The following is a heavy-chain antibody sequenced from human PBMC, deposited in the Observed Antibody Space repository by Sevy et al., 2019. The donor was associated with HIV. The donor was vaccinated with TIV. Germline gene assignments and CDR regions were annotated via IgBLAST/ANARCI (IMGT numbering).Heavy chain of an antibody. CDR3: ARGDGDDSSGYFPYYFDY. CDR1: GFTFSSYW. Sequence: GGSLRLSCAASGFTFSSYWMSWVRQAPGKGLEWVANIKQDGSEKYYVDSVKGRFTISRDNAKNSLYPQMNSLRAEDTAVYYCARGDGDDSSGYFPYYFDYWGQGTRVTVSS. V-gene: IGHV3-7*01. D-gene: IGHD3-22*01. CDR2: IKQDGSEK. J-gene: IGHJ4*02.